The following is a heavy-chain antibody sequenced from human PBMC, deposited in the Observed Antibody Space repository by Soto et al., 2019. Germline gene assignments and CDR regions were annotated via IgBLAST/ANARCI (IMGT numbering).Heavy chain of an antibody. CDR2: IYYSGST. Sequence: SETLSLTCTVSGGSISSGDYYWSWIRQPPGKGLEWIGYIYYSGSTYYNPSLKSRVTISVDTSKNQFSLKLSSVTAADTAVYYCARDSTTGAYYGMDVWGQGTTVTVSS. J-gene: IGHJ6*02. CDR3: ARDSTTGAYYGMDV. V-gene: IGHV4-30-4*01. CDR1: GGSISSGDYY. D-gene: IGHD5-12*01.